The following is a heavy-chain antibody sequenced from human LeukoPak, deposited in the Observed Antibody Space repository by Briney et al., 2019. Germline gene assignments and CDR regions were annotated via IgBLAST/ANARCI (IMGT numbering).Heavy chain of an antibody. Sequence: SETLSLTCTVSGGSISSGGYYWSWIRQHPGKGLEWIGYIYFSGSTYYNPSLKSRLTTSVDTSKNQFSPKLSSVTAADTAVYYCARVGTSSSYNWFDPWGQGTLVTVSS. V-gene: IGHV4-31*03. CDR2: IYFSGST. CDR1: GGSISSGGYY. J-gene: IGHJ5*02. CDR3: ARVGTSSSYNWFDP. D-gene: IGHD2-2*01.